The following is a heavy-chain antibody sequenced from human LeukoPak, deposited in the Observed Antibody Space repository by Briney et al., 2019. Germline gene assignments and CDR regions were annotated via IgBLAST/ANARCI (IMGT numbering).Heavy chain of an antibody. CDR3: ARCITMVRGVLDAFDI. CDR2: ISSSSSTI. J-gene: IGHJ3*02. Sequence: PGGSLRLSCAASGFTFSSYSMNWVRQAPGKGLEGVSYISSSSSTIYYADSVKGRFTISRDNAKNSLYLQMNSLRAEDTAVYYCARCITMVRGVLDAFDIWGQGTMVTVSS. V-gene: IGHV3-48*01. CDR1: GFTFSSYS. D-gene: IGHD3-10*01.